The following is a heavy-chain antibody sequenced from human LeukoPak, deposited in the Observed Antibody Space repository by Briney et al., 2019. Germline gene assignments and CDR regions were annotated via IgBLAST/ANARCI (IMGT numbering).Heavy chain of an antibody. D-gene: IGHD1-26*01. J-gene: IGHJ4*02. CDR2: IIPIFGTA. CDR1: GYTFTSYG. CDR3: ASLVGATTGSVDY. V-gene: IGHV1-69*06. Sequence: SVKVSCKASGYTFTSYGISWVRQAPGQGLEWMGGIIPIFGTANYAQKFQGRVTITADKSTSTAYMELSSLRSEDTAVYYCASLVGATTGSVDYWGQGTLVTVSS.